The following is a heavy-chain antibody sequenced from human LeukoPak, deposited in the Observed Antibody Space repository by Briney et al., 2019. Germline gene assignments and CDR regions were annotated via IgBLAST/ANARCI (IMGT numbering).Heavy chain of an antibody. J-gene: IGHJ4*02. D-gene: IGHD3-9*01. V-gene: IGHV1-2*02. Sequence: GASVKVSCKASGYTFTGYYVHWVRQAPGQGLEWMGWINPNSGGTNYAQKFQGRVTMTGDTSISTAYMELSRLRSDDTAVYYCARGDHYDVLTGFQTPSHLSDYWGQGTLVTVSS. CDR3: ARGDHYDVLTGFQTPSHLSDY. CDR2: INPNSGGT. CDR1: GYTFTGYY.